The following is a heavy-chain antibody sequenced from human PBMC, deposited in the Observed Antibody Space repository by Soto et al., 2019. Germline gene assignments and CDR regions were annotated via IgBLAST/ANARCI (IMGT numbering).Heavy chain of an antibody. CDR2: IWHDGSQK. V-gene: IGHV3-33*01. CDR3: EGRDEPSQG. J-gene: IGHJ3*01. CDR1: GFTFSNYG. Sequence: QVQLVESGGGVVQPGTSLRLSCVATGFTFSNYGIHWVRQAPGRGLEWVAVIWHDGSQKYLADSVRGRFTISRDNSKNAVYLQMHSLRAEDTAVYCCEGRDEPSQGWGQGTMVTVTS.